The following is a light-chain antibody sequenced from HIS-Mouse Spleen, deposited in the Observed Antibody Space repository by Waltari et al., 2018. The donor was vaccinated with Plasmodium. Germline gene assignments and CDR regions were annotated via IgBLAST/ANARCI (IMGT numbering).Light chain of an antibody. V-gene: IGKV3-11*01. CDR2: DAS. CDR1: QSVSSY. J-gene: IGKJ5*01. CDR3: QQRSNWPPT. Sequence: WTQQPATLSVSPGERANLSCRASQSVSSYLAWYQQKPGQAPRLLIYDASNRATGIPARFSGSGSGTDFTLTISSLEPEDFALYYCQQRSNWPPTFGQGTRLEIK.